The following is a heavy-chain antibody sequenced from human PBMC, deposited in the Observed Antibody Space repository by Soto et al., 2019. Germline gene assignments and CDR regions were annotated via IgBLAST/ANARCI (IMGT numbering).Heavy chain of an antibody. V-gene: IGHV3-23*01. D-gene: IGHD3-22*01. CDR1: GFTFSHFG. CDR2: VCSGGGST. CDR3: AKFFWDYDSSGSWDYFDY. Sequence: GGSLRLSCAASGFTFSHFGVHWVRQAPGKGLEWLAAVCSGGGSTYYADSVEGRFTISRDNSKNTLYLQMNSLRAEDTAVYYCAKFFWDYDSSGSWDYFDYWGQGTLVTVSS. J-gene: IGHJ4*02.